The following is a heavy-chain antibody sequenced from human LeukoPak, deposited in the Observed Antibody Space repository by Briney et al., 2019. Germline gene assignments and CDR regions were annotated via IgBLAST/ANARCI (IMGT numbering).Heavy chain of an antibody. CDR1: GGSINRHY. V-gene: IGHV4-59*11. CDR3: AGEFPPLRDGYIDV. CDR2: ISYRGST. J-gene: IGHJ6*03. D-gene: IGHD5-24*01. Sequence: SETLSLTCTVSGGSINRHYWSWIRQAPGKGLEWIGHISYRGSTNYNPSLKSRVTMSVDTSKNQFSLKLTSVTAADTAVYFCAGEFPPLRDGYIDVWGKGTTVTVSS.